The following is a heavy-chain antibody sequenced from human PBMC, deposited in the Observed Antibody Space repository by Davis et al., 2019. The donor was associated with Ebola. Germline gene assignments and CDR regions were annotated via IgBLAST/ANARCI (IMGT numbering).Heavy chain of an antibody. D-gene: IGHD2-15*01. Sequence: AASVKVSCKASGYTFTSYGISWVRQAPGQGLEWMGWISAYNGNTSYAQKLQGRVTMTTDTSTSTAYMELRSLRSDDTAVYYCARECSDGVHWWFDPWGQGALVTASS. CDR3: ARECSDGVHWWFDP. CDR1: GYTFTSYG. J-gene: IGHJ5*02. CDR2: ISAYNGNT. V-gene: IGHV1-18*01.